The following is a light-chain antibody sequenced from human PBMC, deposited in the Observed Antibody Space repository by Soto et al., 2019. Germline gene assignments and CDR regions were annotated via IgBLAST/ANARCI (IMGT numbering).Light chain of an antibody. J-gene: IGKJ1*01. CDR3: QQYVTSSWT. CDR1: QSISSSF. Sequence: QSPGTLSLSPGERATHSCRASQSISSSFLAWYQQRPGQSPRLIIYGASSRATGIPDRFSGSGSGTDFTLTISRLDLEDSAFYYCQQYVTSSWTSGQGTKVDI. CDR2: GAS. V-gene: IGKV3-20*01.